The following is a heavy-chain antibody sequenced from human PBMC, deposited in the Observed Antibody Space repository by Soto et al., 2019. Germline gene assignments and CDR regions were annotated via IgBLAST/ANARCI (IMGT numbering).Heavy chain of an antibody. CDR1: GYSFTSYW. Sequence: GESLKISCKVSGYSFTSYWIGWVRQMPGKGLEWMGVIYPGYSETRYSPSFQGQVTISADQSISTAYLQWSSLKASDTAMYYCARQWGGHEYGYSTPMDVWGQGTTVTVSS. CDR3: ARQWGGHEYGYSTPMDV. J-gene: IGHJ6*02. V-gene: IGHV5-51*01. CDR2: IYPGYSET. D-gene: IGHD5-18*01.